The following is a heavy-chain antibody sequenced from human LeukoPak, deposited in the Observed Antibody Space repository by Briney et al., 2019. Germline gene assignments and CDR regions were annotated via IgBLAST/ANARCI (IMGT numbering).Heavy chain of an antibody. V-gene: IGHV1-2*02. CDR2: INPNSGDA. J-gene: IGHJ3*01. Sequence: ASVKVSCKASGFPFNDYYVHWVRQAPGQGLEWMGWINPNSGDANYAQKFQGRVTMTRDTSISTAYMELRRLRSDDTAVYHCAREGVSSAEAIAGCGQGTMVTVSS. CDR3: AREGVSSAEAIAG. D-gene: IGHD3-22*01. CDR1: GFPFNDYY.